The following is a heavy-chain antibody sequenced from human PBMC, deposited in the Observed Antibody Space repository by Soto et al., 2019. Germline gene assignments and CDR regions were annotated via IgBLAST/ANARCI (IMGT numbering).Heavy chain of an antibody. J-gene: IGHJ6*02. D-gene: IGHD6-13*01. CDR3: ARTAAAGKYYYGVDV. CDR2: IYPGDSDT. Sequence: GESLKISCKGSGYSFTGNWIGWVRQMPGKGLEWMGIIYPGDSDTRYSPSFQGQVTISADKSISTAYLQWSSLKASDTAIYYCARTAAAGKYYYGVDVWGQGTTVTVSS. CDR1: GYSFTGNW. V-gene: IGHV5-51*01.